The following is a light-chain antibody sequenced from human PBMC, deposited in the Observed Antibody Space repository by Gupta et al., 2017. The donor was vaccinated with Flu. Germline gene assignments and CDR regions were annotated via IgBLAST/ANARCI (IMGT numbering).Light chain of an antibody. J-gene: IGKJ4*01. CDR2: DAS. Sequence: EIVMTQSPATLSVSPGERATVSCRASQSVGSDLAWYQQKPGQAPRLLIHDASVRATGVAARFTGSGSGTEFTLTINSRQSEDFAVYYCQQYNNWPPLTFGGGTKVEI. CDR1: QSVGSD. V-gene: IGKV3-15*01. CDR3: QQYNNWPPLT.